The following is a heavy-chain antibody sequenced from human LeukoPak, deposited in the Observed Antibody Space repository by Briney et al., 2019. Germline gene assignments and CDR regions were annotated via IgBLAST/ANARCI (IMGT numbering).Heavy chain of an antibody. V-gene: IGHV4-59*11. Sequence: SETLSLTCTVSGGSISSHYWSWIRQPPGKGLEWVGYIYYSGSTNYNPSLKSRVTISVDTSKNQFSLKLSSVTAADTAVYYCARVLVGYCSGGSCSWKYYFDYWGQGTLVTVSS. CDR3: ARVLVGYCSGGSCSWKYYFDY. CDR2: IYYSGST. CDR1: GGSISSHY. J-gene: IGHJ4*02. D-gene: IGHD2-15*01.